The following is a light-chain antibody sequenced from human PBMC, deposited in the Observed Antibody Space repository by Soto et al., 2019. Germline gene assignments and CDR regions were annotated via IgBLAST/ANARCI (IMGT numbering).Light chain of an antibody. CDR2: DVS. CDR3: QQYKGYSPS. V-gene: IGKV1-5*01. Sequence: DIQMTQSPLTLSASVGDRVTITCRASQSLSRWLAWYQQKPGKAPKLLIYDVSSLESGVPSRFSGSGSGTEFTLTISSLQPDDFASSHCQQYKGYSPSFGQGTKVEIK. J-gene: IGKJ2*03. CDR1: QSLSRW.